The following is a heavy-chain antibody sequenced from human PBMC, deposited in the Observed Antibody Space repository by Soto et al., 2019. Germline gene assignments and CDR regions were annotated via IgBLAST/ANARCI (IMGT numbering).Heavy chain of an antibody. D-gene: IGHD5-12*01. CDR2: ISYDGSNK. CDR1: GFTFSNYG. V-gene: IGHV3-30*03. CDR3: ATSSGYDPFDY. Sequence: QVQMVESGGGVVQPGRSLRLSCAASGFTFSNYGMYWVRQAPGKGLEWVTGISYDGSNKYYADSVKGRFTISRDNSKNTLYLQMNSLRAEDTAVYYCATSSGYDPFDYWGQGTLVTVSS. J-gene: IGHJ4*02.